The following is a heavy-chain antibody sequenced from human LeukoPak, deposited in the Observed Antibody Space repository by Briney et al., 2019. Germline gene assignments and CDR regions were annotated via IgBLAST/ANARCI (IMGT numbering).Heavy chain of an antibody. V-gene: IGHV3-30-3*01. Sequence: GGSLRLSCAASGFTFSSYAMHWVRQAPGKGLEWVAVISYDGSNKYYADSVKGRFTISRDNSKNTLYLQMNSLRAEDTAVYYCASRDGYKDYWGQGTLVTVSS. CDR1: GFTFSSYA. J-gene: IGHJ4*02. CDR2: ISYDGSNK. D-gene: IGHD5-24*01. CDR3: ASRDGYKDY.